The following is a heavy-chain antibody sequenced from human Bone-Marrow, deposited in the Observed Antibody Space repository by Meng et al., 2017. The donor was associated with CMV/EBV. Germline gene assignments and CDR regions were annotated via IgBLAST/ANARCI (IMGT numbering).Heavy chain of an antibody. J-gene: IGHJ4*02. Sequence: GGSLRLSCAASGFTSSSDSMNWVRQAPGKGLEWVSYISSSSSTIYYADSMKGRFTISRDNAKNSLYLQMNSLRAEDTAVYYCAREVPYCSSTSCYPNYLDYWGQGRLVTVSS. CDR1: GFTSSSDS. D-gene: IGHD2-2*01. CDR3: AREVPYCSSTSCYPNYLDY. V-gene: IGHV3-48*04. CDR2: ISSSSSTI.